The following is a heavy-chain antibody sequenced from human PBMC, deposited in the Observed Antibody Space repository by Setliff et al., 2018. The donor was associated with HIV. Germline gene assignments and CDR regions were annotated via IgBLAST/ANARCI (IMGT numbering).Heavy chain of an antibody. CDR3: ARDRGYYDSSGSDPGFDP. J-gene: IGHJ5*02. Sequence: TSETLSLTCTVSGGSISSGSYYWSWIRQPAGKGLEWIGRIYTSGSTNYNPSLKSRATISVDTSKNQFSLKLSSVTAADTAVYYCARDRGYYDSSGSDPGFDPWGQGTLVTVSS. D-gene: IGHD3-22*01. CDR1: GGSISSGSYY. V-gene: IGHV4-61*02. CDR2: IYTSGST.